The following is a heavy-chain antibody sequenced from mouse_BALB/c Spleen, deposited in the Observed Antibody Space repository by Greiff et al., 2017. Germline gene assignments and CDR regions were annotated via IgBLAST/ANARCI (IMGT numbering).Heavy chain of an antibody. CDR2: ISSGGSYT. Sequence: EVQGVESGGGLVKPGGSLKLSCAASGFTFSSYAMSWVRQSPEKRLEWVAEISSGGSYTYYPDTVTGRFTISRDNAKNTLYLEMSSLRSEDTAMYYCAREDSSYVDWYFDVGGAGTTVTVSS. CDR1: GFTFSSYA. CDR3: AREDSSYVDWYFDV. V-gene: IGHV5-9-4*01. D-gene: IGHD1-1*01. J-gene: IGHJ1*01.